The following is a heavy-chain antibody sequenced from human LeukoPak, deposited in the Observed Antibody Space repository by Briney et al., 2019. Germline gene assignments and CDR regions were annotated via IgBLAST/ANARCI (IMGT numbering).Heavy chain of an antibody. CDR1: GFSFNNAW. CDR3: AREGRTGYYDSSGYPAYYFDY. D-gene: IGHD3-22*01. V-gene: IGHV3-48*02. CDR2: ISSSSSTI. Sequence: PGGSLRLSCAASGFSFNNAWMNWVRQAPGKGLEWVSYISSSSSTIYYADSVKGRFTIFRDNAKNSLYLQMNSLRDEDTAVYYCAREGRTGYYDSSGYPAYYFDYWGQGTLVTVSS. J-gene: IGHJ4*02.